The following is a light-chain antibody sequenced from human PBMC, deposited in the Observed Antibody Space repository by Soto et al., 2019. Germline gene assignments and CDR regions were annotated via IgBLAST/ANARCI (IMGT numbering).Light chain of an antibody. CDR3: CSYANSNTF. J-gene: IGLJ1*01. V-gene: IGLV2-23*02. CDR1: TSDVGSYNL. CDR2: EVT. Sequence: QSVRNQAASGSGAPGEGSSISCTGTTSDVGSYNLVSWYQQHPGKAPKLMIYEVTKRPSGVSNRFSASKSGNTASLTISGLQAEDEADYYCCSYANSNTFFGTGTKVTVL.